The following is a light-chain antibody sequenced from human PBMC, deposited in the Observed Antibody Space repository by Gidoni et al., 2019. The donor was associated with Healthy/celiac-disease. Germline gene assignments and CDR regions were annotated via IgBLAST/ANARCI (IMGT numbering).Light chain of an antibody. CDR3: QQSYSTPRT. CDR1: QSISSY. V-gene: IGKV1-39*01. Sequence: DIQMTQPPSSLSASAGDRVTITCRASQSISSYLNWYQQKPGKAPKLLIYAASSLQSGVPSRFSGGGSGTDFTLTISSLQPEDFATYYCQQSYSTPRTFGQGTKLEIK. CDR2: AAS. J-gene: IGKJ2*01.